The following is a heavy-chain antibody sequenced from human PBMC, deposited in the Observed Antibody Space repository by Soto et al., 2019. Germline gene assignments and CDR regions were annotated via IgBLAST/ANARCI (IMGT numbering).Heavy chain of an antibody. D-gene: IGHD1-1*01. V-gene: IGHV1-18*01. CDR2: ISAYNDHT. CDR1: GYTLTTYG. Sequence: SGAEVKKPGASVKVSCKAAGYTLTTYGVSWVRQAPGQGLEWVGWISAYNDHTNYAQKFQGRVTMTTDTSTSTAYMELRSLRSDDTAVYYGARGTYFDYWGQGTLVTVSS. J-gene: IGHJ4*02. CDR3: ARGTYFDY.